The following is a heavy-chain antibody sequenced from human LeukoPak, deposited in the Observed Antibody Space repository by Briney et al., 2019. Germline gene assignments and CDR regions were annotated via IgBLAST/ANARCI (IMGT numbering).Heavy chain of an antibody. D-gene: IGHD1-1*01. Sequence: PGGSLRLSCAASGFTFSSYGMHWVRQAPGKGLEWVSDLSDNGGAYTNYVGSVKGRFTISRDNSKNTLYLQMNSLRAEDTAVYYCARKWNGAFDIWDQGTMVTVSS. J-gene: IGHJ3*02. CDR1: GFTFSSYG. CDR3: ARKWNGAFDI. V-gene: IGHV3-23*01. CDR2: LSDNGGAYT.